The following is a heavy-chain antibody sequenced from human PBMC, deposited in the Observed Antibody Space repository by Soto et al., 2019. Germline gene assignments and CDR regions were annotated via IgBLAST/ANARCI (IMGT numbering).Heavy chain of an antibody. V-gene: IGHV3-30*18. CDR2: ISYDGSNK. D-gene: IGHD3-3*01. CDR3: AKDVGDFWSGKDY. Sequence: QVQLVESGGGVVQPGSSLRLSCAASGFTFSSYGMHWVRQAPGKGLEWVAVISYDGSNKYYADSVKGRFTISRDNSKNTLYLQMNSLRAEDTAVYYCAKDVGDFWSGKDYWGQGTLVTVSS. CDR1: GFTFSSYG. J-gene: IGHJ4*02.